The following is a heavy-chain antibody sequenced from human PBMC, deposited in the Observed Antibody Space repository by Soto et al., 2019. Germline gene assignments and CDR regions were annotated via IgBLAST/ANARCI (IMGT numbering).Heavy chain of an antibody. D-gene: IGHD6-13*01. V-gene: IGHV1-2*02. J-gene: IGHJ4*02. Sequence: ASVKVSCKASGYTFTGYYMHWVRQAPGQGLEWMGWINPNSGGTNCAQKFQGRVTMTRDTSISTAYMELSRLRSDDTAVYYCARSRYSSSWYPVDYWGQGTLVTVSS. CDR1: GYTFTGYY. CDR2: INPNSGGT. CDR3: ARSRYSSSWYPVDY.